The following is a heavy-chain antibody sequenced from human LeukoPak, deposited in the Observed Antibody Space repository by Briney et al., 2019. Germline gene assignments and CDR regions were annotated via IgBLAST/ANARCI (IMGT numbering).Heavy chain of an antibody. D-gene: IGHD2-2*01. V-gene: IGHV3-73*01. CDR1: GFTFSGSA. J-gene: IGHJ4*02. Sequence: PGGSLRLSCAASGFTFSGSAMHWVRQASGKGLAWVGRIRSKANSYATAYAASVKGRFTISRDDSKNTAYLQMNSLKTEDTAVYYCTLAKDIVVVPAAHLDYWGQGTLVTVSS. CDR3: TLAKDIVVVPAAHLDY. CDR2: IRSKANSYAT.